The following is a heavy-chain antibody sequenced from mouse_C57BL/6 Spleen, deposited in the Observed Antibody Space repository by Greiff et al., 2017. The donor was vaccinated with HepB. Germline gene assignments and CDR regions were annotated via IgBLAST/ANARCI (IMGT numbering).Heavy chain of an antibody. D-gene: IGHD3-3*01. Sequence: VQVVESGPELVKPGASVKISCKASGYAFSSSWINWVKQRPGKGLEWIGRIYPGDGDTNYNGKFKGKATLTADKSSSTAYMQLSSLTSEDSAVYFCARSPGGTGAMDYWGQGTSVTVSS. J-gene: IGHJ4*01. V-gene: IGHV1-82*01. CDR2: IYPGDGDT. CDR1: GYAFSSSW. CDR3: ARSPGGTGAMDY.